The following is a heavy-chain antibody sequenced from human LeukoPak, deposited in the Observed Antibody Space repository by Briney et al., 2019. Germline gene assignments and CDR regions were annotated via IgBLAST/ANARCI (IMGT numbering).Heavy chain of an antibody. CDR1: GGSISSSSYY. V-gene: IGHV4-39*01. CDR3: ARQEFLEWLLYGRGDWFDP. Sequence: SETLSLTCTVSGGSISSSSYYWGWIRQPPGKGLEWIGSIYYSGSTYYNPSLKGRVTISVDTSKNQFSLKLSSVTAADTAVYYCARQEFLEWLLYGRGDWFDPWGQGTLVTVSS. D-gene: IGHD3-3*01. CDR2: IYYSGST. J-gene: IGHJ5*02.